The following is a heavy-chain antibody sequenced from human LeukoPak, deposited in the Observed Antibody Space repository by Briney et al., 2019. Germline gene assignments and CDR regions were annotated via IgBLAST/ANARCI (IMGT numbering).Heavy chain of an antibody. Sequence: GGSLRLSCAASGFTFSSYAMSWVRQAPGKGLEWVSAISGSGGSTYYADSVRGRFTISRDTSKNTLFLQMNSLRADDTAIYYCTKGGHGDYWGQGTMVTVSS. V-gene: IGHV3-23*01. CDR2: ISGSGGST. J-gene: IGHJ4*02. D-gene: IGHD2-21*02. CDR3: TKGGHGDY. CDR1: GFTFSSYA.